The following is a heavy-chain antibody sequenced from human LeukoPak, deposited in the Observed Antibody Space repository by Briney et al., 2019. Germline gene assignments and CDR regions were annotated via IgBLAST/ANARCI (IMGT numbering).Heavy chain of an antibody. Sequence: GGTLRLSCVASGFTFSRFNMHWVRQAPGKGLEWVALICYDGTDTYYADSVKGRFTISRDDSKNTVYLQMNSLRAEDTAFYYCARGFLDFDFWGHGTLVTVSS. D-gene: IGHD3-3*01. CDR3: ARGFLDFDF. CDR1: GFTFSRFN. CDR2: ICYDGTDT. J-gene: IGHJ4*01. V-gene: IGHV3-33*01.